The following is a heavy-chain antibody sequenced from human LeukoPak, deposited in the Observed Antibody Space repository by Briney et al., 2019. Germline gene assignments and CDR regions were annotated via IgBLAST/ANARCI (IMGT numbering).Heavy chain of an antibody. CDR2: VHTSGST. D-gene: IGHD4-17*01. CDR1: GGSISSGTYF. J-gene: IGHJ4*02. V-gene: IGHV4-61*02. CDR3: ARDVNDYGDPNYFDY. Sequence: SETLSLTCTVSGGSISSGTYFWTWIRQPPGKGLEWIGRVHTSGSTNYNPSLKSRVTMSVDTSKNQFSLKLSSVTAADTAVYYCARDVNDYGDPNYFDYWGQGTLVTVSS.